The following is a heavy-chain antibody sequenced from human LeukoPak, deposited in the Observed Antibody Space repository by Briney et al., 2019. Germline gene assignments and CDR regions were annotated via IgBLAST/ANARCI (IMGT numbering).Heavy chain of an antibody. Sequence: ASVKVSCKASGYTFTSYDINWVRQATGQGLERMGWMNPNSGNTGYAQKFQGRVTITRNTSISTAYMELSSLRSEDTAVYYCARGGSSWSSYYYYYMDVWGKGTTVTVSS. CDR2: MNPNSGNT. CDR1: GYTFTSYD. V-gene: IGHV1-8*03. CDR3: ARGGSSWSSYYYYYMDV. D-gene: IGHD6-13*01. J-gene: IGHJ6*03.